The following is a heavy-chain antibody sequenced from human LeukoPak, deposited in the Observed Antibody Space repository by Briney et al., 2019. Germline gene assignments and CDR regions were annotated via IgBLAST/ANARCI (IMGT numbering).Heavy chain of an antibody. CDR1: GYTFTGYY. Sequence: ASVKVSCKASGYTFTGYYMHWVRQAPGQGLEWMGWINPSGGSTSYAQKFQGRVTMTRDMSTSTVYMELSSLRSEDTAVYYCARDLSSGWYDYWGQGTLVTVSS. D-gene: IGHD6-19*01. CDR3: ARDLSSGWYDY. CDR2: INPSGGST. V-gene: IGHV1-46*01. J-gene: IGHJ4*02.